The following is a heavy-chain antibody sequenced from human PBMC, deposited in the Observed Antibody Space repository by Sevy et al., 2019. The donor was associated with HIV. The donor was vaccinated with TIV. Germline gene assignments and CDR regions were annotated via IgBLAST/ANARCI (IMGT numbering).Heavy chain of an antibody. D-gene: IGHD1-26*01. CDR3: ARAPSGSQGPGQYFQH. CDR1: GYTLTELS. CDR2: ISTYNT. J-gene: IGHJ1*01. Sequence: ASVKVSCKVSGYTLTELSMHWVRQAPGKGLEWMGWISTYNTNYAEKLQGRVTMTTDTSTSTVYMELRSLRSDDTAVYYCARAPSGSQGPGQYFQHWGQGTLVTVSS. V-gene: IGHV1-18*01.